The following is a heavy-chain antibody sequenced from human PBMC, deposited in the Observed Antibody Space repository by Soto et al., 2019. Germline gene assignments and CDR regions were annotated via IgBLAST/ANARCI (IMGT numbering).Heavy chain of an antibody. J-gene: IGHJ6*03. Sequence: QVQLVQSGAEVKKPGASVKVSCKASGYTFTSYGISWVRQAPGQGLEWMGWISAYNGNTNYSQKLQGRFTMTTDTSTSTAYMELRSLRSDDTAVYYCARDYTVTTTSYYYYYMDVGGKGTTVTVSS. V-gene: IGHV1-18*01. CDR2: ISAYNGNT. CDR1: GYTFTSYG. CDR3: ARDYTVTTTSYYYYYMDV. D-gene: IGHD4-17*01.